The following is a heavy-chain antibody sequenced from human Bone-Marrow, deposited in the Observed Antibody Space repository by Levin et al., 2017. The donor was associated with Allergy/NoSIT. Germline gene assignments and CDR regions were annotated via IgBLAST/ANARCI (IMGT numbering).Heavy chain of an antibody. J-gene: IGHJ4*02. CDR3: ARLGGGSSSPGQFDY. Sequence: GESLKISCKASGYTFTTSWIGWVRQVPGKGLEWMGILYPGDSDTRYSPSFQGHVTISVDTSITTAYLQWSTLKASDSAMYFCARLGGGSSSPGQFDYWGQGTLVTVSS. CDR2: LYPGDSDT. D-gene: IGHD6-6*01. CDR1: GYTFTTSW. V-gene: IGHV5-51*01.